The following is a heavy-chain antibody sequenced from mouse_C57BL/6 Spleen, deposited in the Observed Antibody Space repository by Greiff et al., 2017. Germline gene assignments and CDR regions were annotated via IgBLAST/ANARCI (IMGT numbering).Heavy chain of an antibody. CDR2: INYDGSST. CDR3: ARGHYSNYFDY. Sequence: EVMLVESEGGLVQPGSSMKLSCTASGFTFSDYYMAWVRQVPEKGLEWVANINYDGSSTYYLDSLKSRFIISRDNAKNILYLQMSSLKSEDTATYYCARGHYSNYFDYWGQGTTLTVSS. V-gene: IGHV5-16*01. D-gene: IGHD2-5*01. J-gene: IGHJ2*01. CDR1: GFTFSDYY.